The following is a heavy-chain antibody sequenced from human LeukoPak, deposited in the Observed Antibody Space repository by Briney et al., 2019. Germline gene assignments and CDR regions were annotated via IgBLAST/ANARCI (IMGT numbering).Heavy chain of an antibody. D-gene: IGHD3-3*01. CDR1: GFTFSSYS. Sequence: GGSLRLSCAVSGFTFSSYSTNWVRQAPGKGLEWVSSISSSSSYIYYADSVKGRFTISRDNAKNSLYLQMNSLRAEDTAVYYCARTRVLKGSGYYTAFDYWGQGTLVTVSS. V-gene: IGHV3-21*01. CDR3: ARTRVLKGSGYYTAFDY. J-gene: IGHJ4*02. CDR2: ISSSSSYI.